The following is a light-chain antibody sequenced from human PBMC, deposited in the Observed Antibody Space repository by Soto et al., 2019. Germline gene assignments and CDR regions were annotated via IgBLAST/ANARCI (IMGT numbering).Light chain of an antibody. J-gene: IGKJ4*01. V-gene: IGKV1-5*03. CDR2: KSP. CDR1: QSISSC. Sequence: DLQMTQSPSTLSASDGNTVTITCRASQSISSCLAWYQQTSGTALKLLIYKSPGLESGVPPRFSGSESVTDFSMTLSSLQPDDCASYCCQQYETHSALTFGGGTTVNI. CDR3: QQYETHSALT.